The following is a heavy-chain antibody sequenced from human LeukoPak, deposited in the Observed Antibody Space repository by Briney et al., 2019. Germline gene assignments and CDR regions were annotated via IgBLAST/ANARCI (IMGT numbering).Heavy chain of an antibody. D-gene: IGHD2-8*01. V-gene: IGHV3-23*01. CDR2: ISGSGGST. Sequence: PGGSLRLSCAASGFTFSSYAMSWVRQAPGKGLEWVSAISGSGGSTYYADSVKGRFTISRDNSKNTLYLQMNSLRAEDTAVYYCAKGAYCTNGVCYLTPGYYYYMDVWGKGTTVTVSS. CDR3: AKGAYCTNGVCYLTPGYYYYMDV. CDR1: GFTFSSYA. J-gene: IGHJ6*03.